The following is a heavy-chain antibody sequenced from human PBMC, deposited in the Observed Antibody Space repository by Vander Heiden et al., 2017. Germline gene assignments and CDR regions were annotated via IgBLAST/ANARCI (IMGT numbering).Heavy chain of an antibody. V-gene: IGHV3-9*01. CDR2: ISWNSGSI. D-gene: IGHD5-18*01. J-gene: IGHJ4*02. CDR3: AKDTGYSYDHFDY. CDR1: GFTFDDYA. Sequence: EVQLVESGGGLVQPGRSLRLSCAASGFTFDDYAIHWVRQAPGKGLEWVSGISWNSGSIGYADSVKGRFTISRDNAKNSLYLQMNSLRAEDTALYYCAKDTGYSYDHFDYWGEGTLVTVSS.